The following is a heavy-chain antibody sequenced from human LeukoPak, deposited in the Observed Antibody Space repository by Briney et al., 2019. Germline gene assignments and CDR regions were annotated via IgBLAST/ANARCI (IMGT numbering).Heavy chain of an antibody. Sequence: PLETLSLTCAVYGGSFSGYYWSWIRQPPGKGLEWIGEINHSGSTNYNPCLKSRVTISVDASKNQFSLKLSSVTAADTAVYYCARGGIGNGSGKVLYYYYYYGMDVWGQGTTVTVSS. CDR1: GGSFSGYY. V-gene: IGHV4-34*01. D-gene: IGHD3-10*01. J-gene: IGHJ6*02. CDR3: ARGGIGNGSGKVLYYYYYYGMDV. CDR2: INHSGST.